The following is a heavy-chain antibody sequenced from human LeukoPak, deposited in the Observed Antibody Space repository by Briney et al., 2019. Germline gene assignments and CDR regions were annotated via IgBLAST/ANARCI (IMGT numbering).Heavy chain of an antibody. Sequence: GASVKVSCKASGYTFTGYYMHWVRQAPGQGLEWMRWINPNSGGTNYAQKFQGRVTMTRDTSISTAYMELSRLRSDDTAVYYCARVSMIVVVEFDYLGQGTLVTVSS. CDR3: ARVSMIVVVEFDY. D-gene: IGHD3-22*01. CDR1: GYTFTGYY. V-gene: IGHV1-2*02. CDR2: INPNSGGT. J-gene: IGHJ4*02.